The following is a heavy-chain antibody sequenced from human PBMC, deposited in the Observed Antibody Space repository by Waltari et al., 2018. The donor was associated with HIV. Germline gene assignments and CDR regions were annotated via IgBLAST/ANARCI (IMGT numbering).Heavy chain of an antibody. CDR2: LHFSGDT. D-gene: IGHD3-10*01. CDR3: VRMGSGIYFPARIDF. Sequence: QVHLQESGPGLLKPAETLSLNCRVSGASISGSSFYWGWIRPPPGKALEWFVGLHFSGDTYWNTTRKGRVNISVDTSASRVSRTVESVTAADTAHYFCVRMGSGIYFPARIDFWGQGTPVSVS. V-gene: IGHV4-39*01. CDR1: GASISGSSFY. J-gene: IGHJ3*01.